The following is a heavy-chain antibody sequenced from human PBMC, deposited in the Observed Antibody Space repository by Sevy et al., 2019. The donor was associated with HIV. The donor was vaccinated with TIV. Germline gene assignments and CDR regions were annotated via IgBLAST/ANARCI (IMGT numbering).Heavy chain of an antibody. CDR1: GFTFSNYW. J-gene: IGHJ4*02. Sequence: GGSLRLSCAASGFTFSNYWMTWLRQAPGKGLEWVAHIKQDGSEKHYVDSVKGRFTISRDNSKNSVYLQMNSLRAEDTAVYFCAREGYYDYIWGSYRYFNDYWGQGTLVTVSS. CDR3: AREGYYDYIWGSYRYFNDY. V-gene: IGHV3-7*03. D-gene: IGHD3-16*02. CDR2: IKQDGSEK.